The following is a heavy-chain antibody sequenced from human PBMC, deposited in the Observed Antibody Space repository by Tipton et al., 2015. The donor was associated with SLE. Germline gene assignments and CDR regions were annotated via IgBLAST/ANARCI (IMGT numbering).Heavy chain of an antibody. CDR1: GYTFTGYY. V-gene: IGHV1-2*02. CDR2: INPNSGGT. CDR3: ASEYCTNGVCYQAFDI. J-gene: IGHJ3*02. Sequence: QSGAEVKKPGASVKVSCKASGYTFTGYYMHWVRQAPGQGLEWMGWINPNSGGTNYAQKFQGRVTMTRDTSISTAYMELSRLRSDDTAVYYCASEYCTNGVCYQAFDIWGQGTLVTVSS. D-gene: IGHD2-8*01.